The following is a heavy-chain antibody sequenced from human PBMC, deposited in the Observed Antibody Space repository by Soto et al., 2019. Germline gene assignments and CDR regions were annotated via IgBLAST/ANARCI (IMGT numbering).Heavy chain of an antibody. V-gene: IGHV1-18*01. CDR2: ISAYNGNT. D-gene: IGHD2-2*01. Sequence: ASVNVSCKASGYTFTSYGISCVRQAPGQGLEWMGWISAYNGNTNYAQKLQGRVTMTTDTSTSTAYMELRSLRSDDTAVYYCARGSIVVVPAAPSGFDPWGQGTLVTVSS. CDR3: ARGSIVVVPAAPSGFDP. CDR1: GYTFTSYG. J-gene: IGHJ5*02.